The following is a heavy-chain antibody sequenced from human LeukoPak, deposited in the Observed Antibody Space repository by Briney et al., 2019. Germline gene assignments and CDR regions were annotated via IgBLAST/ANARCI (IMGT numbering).Heavy chain of an antibody. CDR1: GFTVSSTY. CDR3: ASRHCSGGVCYSAGADPFDH. V-gene: IGHV3-53*01. Sequence: GGSLRLSCAASGFTVSSTYMSWVRQSPGKGLECVPVVYKYCKMFYIDSVKGRFAISRDTSKNTVYIQMNNLRAEDTAVYYCASRHCSGGVCYSAGADPFDHRGQGTLVTVSP. J-gene: IGHJ4*02. D-gene: IGHD2-21*01. CDR2: VYKYCKM.